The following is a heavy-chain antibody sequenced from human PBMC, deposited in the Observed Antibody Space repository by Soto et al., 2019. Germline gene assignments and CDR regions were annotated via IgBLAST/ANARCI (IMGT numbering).Heavy chain of an antibody. CDR3: PRGNYYSGMAA. J-gene: IGHJ6*02. V-gene: IGHV4-38-2*02. CDR2: IYHSGST. CDR1: GYSIISIYY. Sequence: SAPLSLTCSFSGYSIISIYYWIWIRQPPGKGLEWIGSIYHSGSTYYKPSLKSRVTISVDTSKNQFSLKLSSVNAEDTAVYYCPRGNYYSGMAAWGQGTKVTXSS.